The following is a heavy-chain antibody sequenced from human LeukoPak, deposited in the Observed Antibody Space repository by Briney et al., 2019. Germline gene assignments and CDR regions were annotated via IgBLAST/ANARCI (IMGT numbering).Heavy chain of an antibody. CDR2: IYYSGST. J-gene: IGHJ6*04. Sequence: PSETLSLTCSVSGGSISGYYWSWIRQPPGKGPEWIGYIYYSGSTNYNPSLKSRVTISVDTSKNQFSLKLTSLTAADTAEYYCARAAAAGPHYYYGMDVWGKGTTVTVSS. D-gene: IGHD6-13*01. CDR1: GGSISGYY. V-gene: IGHV4-59*01. CDR3: ARAAAAGPHYYYGMDV.